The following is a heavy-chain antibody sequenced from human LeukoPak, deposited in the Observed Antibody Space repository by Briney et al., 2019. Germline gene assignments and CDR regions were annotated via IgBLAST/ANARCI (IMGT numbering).Heavy chain of an antibody. CDR1: GFTFSTHW. V-gene: IGHV3-7*01. Sequence: GGSLRLSCAASGFTFSTHWMSWVRQAPGKGLEWVTNINPSGSEQHYVDSVEGRFTISRDNAKNSLYLQMNSLRAEDTAVYYCARVSITMVRGVIPNPLDYWGQGTLVTVSS. CDR3: ARVSITMVRGVIPNPLDY. D-gene: IGHD3-10*01. CDR2: INPSGSEQ. J-gene: IGHJ4*02.